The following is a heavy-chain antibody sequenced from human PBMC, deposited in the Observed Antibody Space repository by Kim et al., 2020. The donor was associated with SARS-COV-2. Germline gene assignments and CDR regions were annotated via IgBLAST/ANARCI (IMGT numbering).Heavy chain of an antibody. CDR3: AKDGQYQLLTWFDP. J-gene: IGHJ5*02. Sequence: ADSVKGRSTTSRDNYKNTLYLQMNSLRAEDTAVYYCAKDGQYQLLTWFDPWGQGTLVTVSS. V-gene: IGHV3-23*01. D-gene: IGHD2-2*01.